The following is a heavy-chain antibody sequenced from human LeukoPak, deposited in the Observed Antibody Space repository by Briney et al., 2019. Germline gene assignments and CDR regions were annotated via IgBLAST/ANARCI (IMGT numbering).Heavy chain of an antibody. CDR2: ISSTSRYI. D-gene: IGHD5-24*01. CDR1: GFTFSSCS. J-gene: IGHJ4*02. Sequence: GGSLRLSCAASGFTFSSCSMNWVCQAPGKGLEWVSSISSTSRYIYYADSVKGRFTISRDNAKNSLYLQMNSLRAEDTAVYYCARGIRLQRGEDYFDYWGQGTLVTVSS. V-gene: IGHV3-21*01. CDR3: ARGIRLQRGEDYFDY.